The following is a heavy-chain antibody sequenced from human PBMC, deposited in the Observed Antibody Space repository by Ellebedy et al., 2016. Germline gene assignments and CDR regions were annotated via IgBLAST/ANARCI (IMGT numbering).Heavy chain of an antibody. CDR1: GFTFRSYW. CDR2: INRDGSVY. V-gene: IGHV3-7*01. D-gene: IGHD6-19*01. J-gene: IGHJ4*02. Sequence: GGSLRLXXAASGFTFRSYWMSWVRQAPGTGLEWVANINRDGSVYYYVDSVKGRFSISRDNATNSLSLQMNSLRDEDTVVYYCVRDMSSGWKFDYWGQGTLVTVSS. CDR3: VRDMSSGWKFDY.